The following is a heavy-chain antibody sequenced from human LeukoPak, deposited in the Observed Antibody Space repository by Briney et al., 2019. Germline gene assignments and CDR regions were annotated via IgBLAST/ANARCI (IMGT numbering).Heavy chain of an antibody. CDR2: ISSSGSTI. CDR1: GFTFSSYE. V-gene: IGHV3-48*03. D-gene: IGHD1/OR15-1a*01. Sequence: GGSLRLSCAASGFTFSSYEMNWVRQAPGKGLEWVSYISSSGSTIYYADSVKGRFTISRDNAKNSLYLQMNSLRAEDTAVYYCARDGHQQKDYYYYMDVWGKGTTVTISS. CDR3: ARDGHQQKDYYYYMDV. J-gene: IGHJ6*03.